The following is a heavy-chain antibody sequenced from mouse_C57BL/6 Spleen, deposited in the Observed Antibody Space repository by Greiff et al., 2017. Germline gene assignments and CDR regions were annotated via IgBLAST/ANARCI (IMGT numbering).Heavy chain of an antibody. J-gene: IGHJ4*01. Sequence: EVKLMESGGGLVKPGGSLKLSCAASGFTFSSYAMSWVRQTPEKRLEWVATISDGGSYTYYPDNVKGRFTISRDNAKNNLYLQMSHLKSEDTAMYYCAREPGNYYAMDYWGQGTSVTVSS. V-gene: IGHV5-4*01. CDR2: ISDGGSYT. CDR3: AREPGNYYAMDY. CDR1: GFTFSSYA. D-gene: IGHD2-1*01.